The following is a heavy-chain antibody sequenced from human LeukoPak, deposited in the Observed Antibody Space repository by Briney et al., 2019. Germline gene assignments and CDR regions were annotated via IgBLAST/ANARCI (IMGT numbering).Heavy chain of an antibody. J-gene: IGHJ3*02. CDR2: IYYSGST. V-gene: IGHV4-30-4*08. D-gene: IGHD3-3*01. Sequence: SQTLPLTCTVSGGSISSGDYYWSWIRQPPGKGLEWIGYIYYSGSTYYNPSLKSRVTISVDTSKNQFSLKLSSVTAADTAVYYCARTIFGVVNSVAFDIWGQGTMVTVSS. CDR1: GGSISSGDYY. CDR3: ARTIFGVVNSVAFDI.